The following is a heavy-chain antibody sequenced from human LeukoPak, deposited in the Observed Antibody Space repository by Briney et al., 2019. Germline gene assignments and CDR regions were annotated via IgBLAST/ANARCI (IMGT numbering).Heavy chain of an antibody. CDR1: GFTFSSYE. CDR3: ARDRSADDSSGYYPPPDYYFDY. Sequence: GGPLRLSCAASGFTFSSYEMNWVRQAPGKGLEWVSYISSSGSTIYYADSVKGRFTISRDNAKNSLYLQMNSLRAEDTAVYYCARDRSADDSSGYYPPPDYYFDYWGQGTLVTVSS. CDR2: ISSSGSTI. D-gene: IGHD3-22*01. V-gene: IGHV3-48*03. J-gene: IGHJ4*02.